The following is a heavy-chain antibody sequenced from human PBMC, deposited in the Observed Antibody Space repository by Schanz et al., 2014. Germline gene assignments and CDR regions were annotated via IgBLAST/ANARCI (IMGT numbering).Heavy chain of an antibody. J-gene: IGHJ4*02. D-gene: IGHD6-19*01. CDR2: TSHDGSFT. CDR3: ARKTDSSGTGDY. Sequence: EVQLVESGGGFVQPGGSLRLSCAASGFTFSDSWMHWVRQAPGKGLVWVSRTSHDGSFTTFADSVKGRFTISRDSSKNTLFLQMNSLRPEDTAVYYCARKTDSSGTGDYWGQGTLVTVSS. V-gene: IGHV3-74*01. CDR1: GFTFSDSW.